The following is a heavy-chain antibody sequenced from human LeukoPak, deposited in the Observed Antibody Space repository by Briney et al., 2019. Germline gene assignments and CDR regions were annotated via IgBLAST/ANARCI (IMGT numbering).Heavy chain of an antibody. CDR1: GFIFDDYA. J-gene: IGHJ4*02. V-gene: IGHV3-9*01. CDR3: ARMYYYGSGSPGY. Sequence: GGSLRLSCAASGFIFDDYAMHWVRQAPGKGLEWVSGISWNSGSIGYADSVRGRFTISRDSAKNSLYLQMNSLRVEDTGVYYCARMYYYGSGSPGYWGQGTLVTVSS. CDR2: ISWNSGSI. D-gene: IGHD3-10*01.